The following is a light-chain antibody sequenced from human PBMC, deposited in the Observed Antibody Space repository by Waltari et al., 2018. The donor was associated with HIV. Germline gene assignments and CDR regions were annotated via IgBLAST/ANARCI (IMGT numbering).Light chain of an antibody. Sequence: EIVLTQSPGTLSLSPGERATLSCRASQSVTSSYLAWYQQTPGQAPRLLIYGASSRATGIPDRFSGSGSGTDFTLTISRLEPEDFAVYYCQRYGSSYTFGQGTKLEIK. V-gene: IGKV3-20*01. CDR3: QRYGSSYT. CDR1: QSVTSSY. J-gene: IGKJ2*01. CDR2: GAS.